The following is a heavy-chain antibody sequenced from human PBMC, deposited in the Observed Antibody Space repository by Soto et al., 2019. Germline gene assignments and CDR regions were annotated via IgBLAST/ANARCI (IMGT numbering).Heavy chain of an antibody. CDR3: ARSEGIAAPVRFDP. V-gene: IGHV1-18*01. D-gene: IGHD2-15*01. CDR2: TSAYNGNT. Sequence: GASVKLSCKASGYTFTSYGISWVRQAPGQGLEWMGWTSAYNGNTNYAQKLQGRVTMTTDTSTSTAYMELRSLRSDDKAVYYFARSEGIAAPVRFDPWGQRTLVTVSS. CDR1: GYTFTSYG. J-gene: IGHJ5*02.